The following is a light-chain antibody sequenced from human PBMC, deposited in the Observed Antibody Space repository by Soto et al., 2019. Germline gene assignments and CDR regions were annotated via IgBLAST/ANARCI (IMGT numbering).Light chain of an antibody. Sequence: QSALTQPRSVSGSPGQSVTISCTGTSSNIGGYNFVSRYQQHPGKAPKLMIYDVSKRPSGVPDRFSGSKSGNTASLTISGLQAEDEADYYCCSNAGSYTSVVFGGGTKLTVL. J-gene: IGLJ3*02. CDR2: DVS. CDR1: SSNIGGYNF. CDR3: CSNAGSYTSVV. V-gene: IGLV2-11*01.